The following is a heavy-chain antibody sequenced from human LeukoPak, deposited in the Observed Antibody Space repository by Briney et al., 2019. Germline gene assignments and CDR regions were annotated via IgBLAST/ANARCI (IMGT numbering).Heavy chain of an antibody. CDR3: ARVDSSLAIDY. Sequence: GGSLRLSCAASGFTFDDYGMSWVRQAPGKGLEWVSGITWNGGSTGYVDSVKGRFTISRDNAKNSLYLQMNSLRAEDTALYYCARVDSSLAIDYWGQGTLVTVSS. CDR2: ITWNGGST. V-gene: IGHV3-20*04. J-gene: IGHJ4*02. CDR1: GFTFDDYG. D-gene: IGHD6-13*01.